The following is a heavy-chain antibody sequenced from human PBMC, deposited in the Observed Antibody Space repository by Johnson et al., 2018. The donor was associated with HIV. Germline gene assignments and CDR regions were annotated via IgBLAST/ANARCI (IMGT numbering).Heavy chain of an antibody. CDR2: INWNGGIT. CDR3: ARVIGLGYYDSTANAFDI. V-gene: IGHV3-9*01. D-gene: IGHD3-22*01. CDR1: GFTFDDYA. Sequence: VQLVESGGGLVQPGRSLRLSCAASGFTFDDYAMHWVRQAPGKGLEWVSGINWNGGITGYADSVKGRFTISRDNAKRSLYMQMNSLRAEDTALYYCARVIGLGYYDSTANAFDIWGQGTMVTLSS. J-gene: IGHJ3*02.